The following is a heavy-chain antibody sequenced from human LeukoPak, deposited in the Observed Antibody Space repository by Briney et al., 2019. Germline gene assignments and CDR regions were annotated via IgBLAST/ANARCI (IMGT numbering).Heavy chain of an antibody. CDR2: IYYSGST. CDR3: ARAPSNYYDSSGYRFDY. D-gene: IGHD3-22*01. Sequence: SETLSLTCTVSGGSISSGGYYWSWIRQHPGKGLEWIGYIYYSGSTNYNPSLKSRVTISVDTSKNQFSLKLSSVTAADTAVYYCARAPSNYYDSSGYRFDYWGQGTLVTVSS. V-gene: IGHV4-61*08. J-gene: IGHJ4*02. CDR1: GGSISSGGYY.